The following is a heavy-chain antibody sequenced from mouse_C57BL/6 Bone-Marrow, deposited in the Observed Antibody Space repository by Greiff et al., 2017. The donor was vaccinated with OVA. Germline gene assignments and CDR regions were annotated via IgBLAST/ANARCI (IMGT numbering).Heavy chain of an antibody. CDR1: GYTFTSYW. CDR2: IDPSDSYT. D-gene: IGHD1-1*01. V-gene: IGHV1-50*01. Sequence: QVQLKQPGAELVKPGASVKLSCKASGYTFTSYWMQWVKQRPGQGLEWIGEIDPSDSYTNYNQKFKGKATLTVDTSSSTAYMQLSSLTSEDSAVYNCAREAYYGSSPWFADWGQGTLVTVSA. CDR3: AREAYYGSSPWFAD. J-gene: IGHJ3*01.